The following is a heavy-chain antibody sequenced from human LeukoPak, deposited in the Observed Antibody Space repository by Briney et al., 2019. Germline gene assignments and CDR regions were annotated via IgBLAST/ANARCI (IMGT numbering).Heavy chain of an antibody. CDR3: AREVHYGSGSYFDY. J-gene: IGHJ4*02. D-gene: IGHD3-10*01. CDR1: GFTVSSNY. Sequence: PGGSLRLSCAASGFTVSSNYMSWVRQAPGKGLEWVSVIYSGGSTYYADSVKGRFTISRDNSKNTLYLQMNSLRAEDTAVYYCAREVHYGSGSYFDYWGQGTLVTVSS. V-gene: IGHV3-53*01. CDR2: IYSGGST.